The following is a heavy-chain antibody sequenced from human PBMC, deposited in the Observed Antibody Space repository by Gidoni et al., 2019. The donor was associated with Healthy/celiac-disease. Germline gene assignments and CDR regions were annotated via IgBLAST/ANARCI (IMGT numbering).Heavy chain of an antibody. CDR1: GYTFTSYY. Sequence: QVQLVQSGAEVTKPGASVTVSCKASGYTFTSYYMHWVRQAPGQGLAWMGIITPSGGGTSYAQKFQGRVTMTRDTYTSTVYMELSSLRSEDTAGYYCVREKGRGSEDYWGQGTLVTVSS. CDR2: ITPSGGGT. J-gene: IGHJ4*02. V-gene: IGHV1-46*01. CDR3: VREKGRGSEDY. D-gene: IGHD3-16*01.